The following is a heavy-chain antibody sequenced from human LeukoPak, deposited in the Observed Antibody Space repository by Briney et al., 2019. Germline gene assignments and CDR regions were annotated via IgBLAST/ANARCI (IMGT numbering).Heavy chain of an antibody. J-gene: IGHJ4*02. Sequence: GGSLRLSCAASGFTFSSYAMHWVRQAPGKGLEWVAVISYDGSNKYYADSVKGRFTISRDNSKNTLYLQMNSLRAEDTAVYYCAKTTEQWLVPYYFDYWGQGPLVTVSS. D-gene: IGHD6-19*01. CDR1: GFTFSSYA. V-gene: IGHV3-30*04. CDR2: ISYDGSNK. CDR3: AKTTEQWLVPYYFDY.